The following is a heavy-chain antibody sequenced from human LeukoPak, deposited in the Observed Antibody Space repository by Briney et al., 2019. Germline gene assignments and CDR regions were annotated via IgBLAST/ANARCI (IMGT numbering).Heavy chain of an antibody. Sequence: GGSLRLSCAASGFTFSSYTMSWVRQAPGKGLEWVSTITTSDGNTYYADSVKGRFTVSRDNSKNTPFLQMNSLRAEDTAVYYCAMAPNWYYFDYWGQGTLVTVSS. J-gene: IGHJ4*02. CDR3: AMAPNWYYFDY. D-gene: IGHD5-24*01. CDR2: ITTSDGNT. V-gene: IGHV3-23*01. CDR1: GFTFSSYT.